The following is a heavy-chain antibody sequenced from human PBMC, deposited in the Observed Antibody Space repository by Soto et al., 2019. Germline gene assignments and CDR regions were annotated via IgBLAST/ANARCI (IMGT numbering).Heavy chain of an antibody. J-gene: IGHJ5*02. D-gene: IGHD1-26*01. CDR2: INHSGST. V-gene: IGHV4-34*01. CDR3: ARDVGATFRNWFDP. CDR1: GGSFSGYY. Sequence: SETLSLTCAVYGGSFSGYYWSWIRQPPGKGLEWIGEINHSGSTNYNPSLKSRVTISVDTSKNQFSLKLSSVTAADTAVYYCARDVGATFRNWFDPWGQGTLVTVSS.